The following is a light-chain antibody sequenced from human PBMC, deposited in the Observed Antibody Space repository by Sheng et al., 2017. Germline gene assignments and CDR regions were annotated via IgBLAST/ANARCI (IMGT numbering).Light chain of an antibody. CDR3: HQSYSVPGT. J-gene: IGKJ1*01. CDR1: QNIKNY. CDR2: AAS. Sequence: DIQMTQSPSSLSASVGDRVTITCRASQNIKNYINWYQQKIGKAPNLLIYAASNLHIGVPSRFSGSGSGTEFTLTISSLQPEDFASYFCHQSYSVPGTFGQGTKVEI. V-gene: IGKV1-39*01.